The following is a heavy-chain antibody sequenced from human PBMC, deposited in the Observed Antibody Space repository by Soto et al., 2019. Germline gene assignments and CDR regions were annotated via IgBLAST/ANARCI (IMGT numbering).Heavy chain of an antibody. CDR3: ARESKDDSSGYSAGFNY. Sequence: QVQLVESGGGVVQPGRSLRLSCAVSGFTFSSYGMNWVRQAPGKGLEWVAAIYYDGSNKYYADSVRGRFTISRDNFMNTLYPHMNSLRAEDTAVYYCARESKDDSSGYSAGFNYWGQGTLVTCSS. CDR1: GFTFSSYG. V-gene: IGHV3-33*01. J-gene: IGHJ4*02. D-gene: IGHD3-22*01. CDR2: IYYDGSNK.